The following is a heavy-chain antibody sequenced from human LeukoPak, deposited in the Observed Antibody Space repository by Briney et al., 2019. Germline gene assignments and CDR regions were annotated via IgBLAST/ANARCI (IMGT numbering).Heavy chain of an antibody. CDR2: IYYSGST. Sequence: SETLSLTCTVSGGSISSYYWSWIRQPPGKGLEWIGYIYYSGSTNYNPSLKSRVTISVDTSKNQFSLKLSSVTAADTAVYYCARGRGYCSGGSCQLNAEYFQHWGQGTLVTVSS. CDR1: GGSISSYY. D-gene: IGHD2-15*01. V-gene: IGHV4-59*01. J-gene: IGHJ1*01. CDR3: ARGRGYCSGGSCQLNAEYFQH.